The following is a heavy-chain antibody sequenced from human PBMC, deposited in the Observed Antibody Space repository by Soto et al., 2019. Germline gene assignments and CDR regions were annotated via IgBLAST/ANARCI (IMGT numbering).Heavy chain of an antibody. CDR1: GFTFATYA. CDR3: AKASTYEYVWGSFRYYFDH. D-gene: IGHD3-16*01. J-gene: IGHJ4*02. Sequence: EVQMLQSGGGLVQPGGSLRLSCEASGFTFATYAMSWVRQAPGKGLEWVSGISGSGDRTHYADSVKGRFTIARDNSKNTLHLQMNSLRAEDTAVYYCAKASTYEYVWGSFRYYFDHWGQGALLTVSS. V-gene: IGHV3-23*01. CDR2: ISGSGDRT.